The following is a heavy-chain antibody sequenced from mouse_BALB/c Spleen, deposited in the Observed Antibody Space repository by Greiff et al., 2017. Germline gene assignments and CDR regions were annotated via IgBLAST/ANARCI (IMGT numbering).Heavy chain of an antibody. CDR2: ISDGGSYT. CDR3: ARVYYEGMDY. D-gene: IGHD2-4*01. CDR1: GFTFSDYY. V-gene: IGHV5-4*02. Sequence: EVKVVESGGGLVKPGGSLKLSCAASGFTFSDYYMYWVRQTPEKRLEWVATISDGGSYTYYPDSVKGRFTISRDNAKNNLYLQMSSLKSEDTAMYYCARVYYEGMDYWGQGTSVTVSS. J-gene: IGHJ4*01.